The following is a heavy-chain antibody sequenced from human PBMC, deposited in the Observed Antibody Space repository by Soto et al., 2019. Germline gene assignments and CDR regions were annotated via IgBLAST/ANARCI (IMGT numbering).Heavy chain of an antibody. J-gene: IGHJ4*02. CDR1: GGSISSNNYY. CDR3: ARHRLLTPPVY. V-gene: IGHV4-39*01. Sequence: SETLSLTCTVSGGSISSNNYYWGWIRQPPRKGLEWIGSIYYSATTYYNPSLKNRLTISVDTSKNQFSLKLSSVTAADTAVYYCARHRLLTPPVYWGQGTLVTVSS. CDR2: IYYSATT. D-gene: IGHD1-26*01.